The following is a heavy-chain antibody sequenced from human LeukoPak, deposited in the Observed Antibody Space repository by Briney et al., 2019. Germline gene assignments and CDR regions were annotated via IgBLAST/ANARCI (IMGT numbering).Heavy chain of an antibody. V-gene: IGHV3-7*01. CDR2: IKTDGSEK. CDR1: GFTFSNYW. D-gene: IGHD2-15*01. CDR3: ARDRCSGGSCYSLCDY. Sequence: GGSLRLSCEGSGFTFSNYWMGWVRQAPGKGLQWVANIKTDGSEKYYVDSVKGRFTISRDNAKNSLYLQMNSLRAEDTAVYYCARDRCSGGSCYSLCDYWGQGTLVTVSS. J-gene: IGHJ4*02.